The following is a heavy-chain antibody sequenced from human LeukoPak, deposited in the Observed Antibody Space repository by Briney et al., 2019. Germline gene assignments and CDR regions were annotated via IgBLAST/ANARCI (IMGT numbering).Heavy chain of an antibody. CDR3: TSPNSSSWYKRDAFDI. CDR1: GFTFSGSA. V-gene: IGHV3-73*01. D-gene: IGHD6-13*01. J-gene: IGHJ3*02. Sequence: GGSLRLSCAASGFTFSGSAMHWVRQASGKGLEWVGRIRSKANSYATAYAASVKGRFTISRDDSKNTAYLQMNSLKTEDTAVYYCTSPNSSSWYKRDAFDIWGQGTMVTVSS. CDR2: IRSKANSYAT.